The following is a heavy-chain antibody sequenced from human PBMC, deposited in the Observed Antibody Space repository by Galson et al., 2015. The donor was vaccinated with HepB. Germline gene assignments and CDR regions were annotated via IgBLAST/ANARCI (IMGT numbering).Heavy chain of an antibody. CDR3: AKVPNFYCSGGNCYFDY. J-gene: IGHJ4*02. CDR2: MGRDYGSK. CDR1: GFTFNDYY. V-gene: IGHV3-11*05. Sequence: SLRLSCAVSGFTFNDYYIAWIRQAPGKGLEWISFMGRDYGSKHYADSVRGRFTTSRDNSKNTLYLQMNSLRAEDTAIYYCAKVPNFYCSGGNCYFDYWGQGTLVTVSS. D-gene: IGHD2-15*01.